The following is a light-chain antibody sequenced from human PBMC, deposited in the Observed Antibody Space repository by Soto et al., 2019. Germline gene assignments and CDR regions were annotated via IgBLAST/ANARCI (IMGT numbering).Light chain of an antibody. CDR1: SSDVGGYNY. CDR2: EVS. CDR3: CSYAGSYIPFV. J-gene: IGLJ1*01. V-gene: IGLV2-14*01. Sequence: QSALTQPASVSGSPGQSITISCTGTSSDVGGYNYVSWYQQHPGKAPKLMIYEVSNRPSGVSNRFSGSKSGNTASLTISGLQAEDEADYYCCSYAGSYIPFVFGAGTKVTVL.